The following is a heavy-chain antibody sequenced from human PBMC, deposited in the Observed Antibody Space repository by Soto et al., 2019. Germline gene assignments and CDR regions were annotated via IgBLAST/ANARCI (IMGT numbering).Heavy chain of an antibody. D-gene: IGHD2-2*01. V-gene: IGHV3-7*01. CDR3: ARDLGRTAAGYYFDYAMHV. Sequence: PGGSLRLSCAASGFTFSNYWMNWVRQSPGKGLEWVANIKQDGSEKYFVDSVKGRFTISRDNAKNSLYLQMNSLRAEDTAVYYCARDLGRTAAGYYFDYAMHVWGQG. CDR1: GFTFSNYW. CDR2: IKQDGSEK. J-gene: IGHJ6*02.